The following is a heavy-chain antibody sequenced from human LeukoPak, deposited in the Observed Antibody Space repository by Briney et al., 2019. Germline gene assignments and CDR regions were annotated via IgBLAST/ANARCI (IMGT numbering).Heavy chain of an antibody. J-gene: IGHJ3*02. CDR3: ASSSLEPRLPQMPHDFWRLNGDAFDI. CDR2: IYYSGST. Sequence: PSETLSLTCKVSGGSIRPYFWSWIRQPPGKGLEWIGYIYYSGSTNYNPSLKSRVTISVDTSKNQFSLKLSSVTAADTAVYYCASSSLEPRLPQMPHDFWRLNGDAFDIWGQGTMVTVSS. V-gene: IGHV4-59*13. CDR1: GGSIRPYF. D-gene: IGHD3-3*01.